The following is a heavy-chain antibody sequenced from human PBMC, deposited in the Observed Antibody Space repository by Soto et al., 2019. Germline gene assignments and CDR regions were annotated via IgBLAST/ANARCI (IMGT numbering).Heavy chain of an antibody. CDR1: GGIFSSYA. Sequence: QVQLVQSGAEVKKPGSSVKVSCKASGGIFSSYAISWLRQAPGQGLEWMGAVIPILGQAYYAQDLQDRVSITADESTRTTYMELSSLRSEDTAVYFCARVGGIGAPPGTDYWGQGNLVTVSS. CDR2: VIPILGQA. V-gene: IGHV1-69*01. J-gene: IGHJ4*02. D-gene: IGHD6-6*01. CDR3: ARVGGIGAPPGTDY.